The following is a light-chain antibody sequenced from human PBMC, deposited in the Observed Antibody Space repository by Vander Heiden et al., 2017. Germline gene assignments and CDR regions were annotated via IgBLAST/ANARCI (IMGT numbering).Light chain of an antibody. CDR1: QSISSY. V-gene: IGKV1-39*01. CDR3: HGSDSTPLT. Sequence: DIQMTQSPSSLSASVGDRVTITCRASQSISSYLNWYQQKPWKAPKLLIYAASSLQSGVPSTFRGSGSGTDFTLTISRLQPEDFATYYCHGSDSTPLTFGGGTKVEIK. CDR2: AAS. J-gene: IGKJ4*01.